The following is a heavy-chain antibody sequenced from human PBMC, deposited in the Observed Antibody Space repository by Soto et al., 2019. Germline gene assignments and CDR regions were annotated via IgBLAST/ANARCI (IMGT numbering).Heavy chain of an antibody. V-gene: IGHV4-61*01. CDR1: GSSVSSRKYY. Sequence: SETLSLTGTPSGSSVSSRKYYWSWIRQSPGKGLEWIGYIYYRGSTTLSPARKSRITISVDTSNNKFTQNLSSVNGAEPAVYYCARDRGTGRKYNWFEPWSQANLVAVSS. CDR2: IYYRGST. CDR3: ARDRGTGRKYNWFEP. D-gene: IGHD1-1*01. J-gene: IGHJ5*02.